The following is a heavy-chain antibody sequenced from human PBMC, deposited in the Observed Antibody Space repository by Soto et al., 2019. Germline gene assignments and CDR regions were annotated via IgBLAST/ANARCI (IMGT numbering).Heavy chain of an antibody. V-gene: IGHV6-1*01. CDR3: ARDYPSRRYKNWFDP. D-gene: IGHD1-20*01. Sequence: SQTLSLTCAISGDSVSSNSAAWYWIRQSTSRGLEWLGRTYYRSKWYNDYAVSVKSRITINPDTSKNQFSLQLNSVTPEDTAVYYCARDYPSRRYKNWFDPWGQGTLVTVSS. CDR1: GDSVSSNSAA. CDR2: TYYRSKWYN. J-gene: IGHJ5*02.